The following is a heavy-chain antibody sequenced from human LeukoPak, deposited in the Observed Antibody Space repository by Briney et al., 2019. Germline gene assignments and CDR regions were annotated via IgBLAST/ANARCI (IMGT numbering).Heavy chain of an antibody. CDR1: GYTFTGYY. Sequence: ASVKVSCKASGYTFTGYYMHWVRQAPGQGLEWMGWINPNSGGTNYAQKFQGRVTMTRDTSISTAYMELSRLRSDDTAVYYCASSLGYYDSSGWFYWGQGTLVTVSS. CDR3: ASSLGYYDSSGWFY. J-gene: IGHJ4*02. V-gene: IGHV1-2*02. D-gene: IGHD3-22*01. CDR2: INPNSGGT.